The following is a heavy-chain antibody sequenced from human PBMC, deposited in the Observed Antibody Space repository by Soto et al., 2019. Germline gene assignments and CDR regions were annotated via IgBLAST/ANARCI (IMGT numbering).Heavy chain of an antibody. CDR2: ISYDGSNK. Sequence: GGSLRLSCAASGFTFSSYAMHWVRQAPGKGLEWVAVISYDGSNKYYADSVKGRFTISRDNSKNTLYLQMNSLRAEDTAVYYCASCPTVTTNSYYYYYGMDVWGQGTTVTVSS. CDR3: ASCPTVTTNSYYYYYGMDV. J-gene: IGHJ6*02. V-gene: IGHV3-30-3*01. D-gene: IGHD4-17*01. CDR1: GFTFSSYA.